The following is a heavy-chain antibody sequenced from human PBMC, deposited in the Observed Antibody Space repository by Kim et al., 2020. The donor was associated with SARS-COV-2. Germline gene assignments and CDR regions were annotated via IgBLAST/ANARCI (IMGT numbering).Heavy chain of an antibody. Sequence: SETLSLTCTVSGGSISSGDYYWSWIRQPPGKGLEWIGYIYYSGSTYYNPSLKSRVTISVDTSKNQFSLKLSSVTAADTAVYYCARDDYGDYGGYYGMDVWGQGTTVTVSS. CDR2: IYYSGST. D-gene: IGHD4-17*01. CDR1: GGSISSGDYY. CDR3: ARDDYGDYGGYYGMDV. J-gene: IGHJ6*02. V-gene: IGHV4-30-4*01.